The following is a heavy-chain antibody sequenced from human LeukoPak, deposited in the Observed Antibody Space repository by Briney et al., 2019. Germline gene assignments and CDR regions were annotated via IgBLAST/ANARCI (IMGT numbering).Heavy chain of an antibody. CDR3: ARFETVAAKPLEY. Sequence: GGSLRLSCAASGFTFSDYYMSWIRQAPGKGLEWVSYISSSGSTRYYGDSVKGRFTISRDNAKNSLYLQMNSLRAEDTAVYYCARFETVAAKPLEYWGQGTLVTVSS. V-gene: IGHV3-11*04. CDR2: ISSSGSTR. D-gene: IGHD6-19*01. CDR1: GFTFSDYY. J-gene: IGHJ4*02.